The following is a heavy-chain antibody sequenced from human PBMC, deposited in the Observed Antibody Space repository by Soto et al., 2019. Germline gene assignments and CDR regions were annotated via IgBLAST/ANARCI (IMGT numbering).Heavy chain of an antibody. Sequence: EVLLVQSGGGLVQPGGSLRLSCAPSGLSATSNYMAWVRQAPGKGLEWVSVIYSGSTTHHADSVKGRFTISRDSSSNTLYLQMSSLRVEDTALYYCARGYWVEGYGAGTYFDYWGQGTLVTVSS. CDR1: GLSATSNY. J-gene: IGHJ4*02. V-gene: IGHV3-66*01. D-gene: IGHD2-15*01. CDR3: ARGYWVEGYGAGTYFDY. CDR2: IYSGSTT.